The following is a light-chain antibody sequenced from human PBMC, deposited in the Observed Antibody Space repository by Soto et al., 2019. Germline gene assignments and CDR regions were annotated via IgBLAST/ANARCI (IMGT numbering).Light chain of an antibody. Sequence: AIQMTQSPSSLSASVGDRVTITCRASQGIRNDLGWYQQKPGKAPKLLIYAASSLPSGVPSRFSGSGSGTDFTLPISNLQPEDFATYYCLQDYNYPRTFGQGTKGEIK. V-gene: IGKV1-6*01. CDR3: LQDYNYPRT. CDR1: QGIRND. CDR2: AAS. J-gene: IGKJ1*01.